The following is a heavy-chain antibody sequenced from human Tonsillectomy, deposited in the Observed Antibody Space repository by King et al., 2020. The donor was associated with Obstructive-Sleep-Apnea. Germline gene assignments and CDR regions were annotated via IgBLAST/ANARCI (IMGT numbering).Heavy chain of an antibody. V-gene: IGHV4-34*01. D-gene: IGHD6-13*01. CDR2: INHSGST. CDR1: GGSFSGYY. Sequence: VQLQQWGAGLLKPSETLSLTCALYGGSFSGYYWTWIRQPPGKGLEWIGEINHSGSTNYNPSLKSRVTISVDTSKNQFALKLTSVSAAETAVYYCASVTAGGQDAFDIWGQGTMVTVSS. J-gene: IGHJ3*02. CDR3: ASVTAGGQDAFDI.